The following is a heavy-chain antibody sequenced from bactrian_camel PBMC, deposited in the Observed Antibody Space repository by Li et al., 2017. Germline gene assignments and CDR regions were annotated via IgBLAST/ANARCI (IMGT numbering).Heavy chain of an antibody. CDR2: ITSGSVT. D-gene: IGHD1*01. V-gene: IGHV3S40*01. J-gene: IGHJ4*01. CDR3: VKPNPDARGGFDH. Sequence: VQLVASGGGLVQPGGSLRLSCAASGFTFRNYDMTWVRQAPGKGLEWVSDITSGSVTYYADSVKGRFTISRDNAKNTVYLLMNSLKPEDTAVYYCVKPNPDARGGFDHWGQGTQVTVS. CDR1: GFTFRNYD.